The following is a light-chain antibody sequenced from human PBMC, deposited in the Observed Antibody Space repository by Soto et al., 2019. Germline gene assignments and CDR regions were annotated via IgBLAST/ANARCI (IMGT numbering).Light chain of an antibody. CDR2: GAS. CDR1: QSVSNNY. V-gene: IGKV3-20*01. CDR3: QQYGTSGT. Sequence: IVLTQSPGTLSLSPGERATLSCRASQSVSNNYFAWYQQTPGQAPRLLIYGASNTATGIPDRLSGSGSGTDFTLTIRRLEPEDSAVYYCQQYGTSGTFGQGTKVDI. J-gene: IGKJ1*01.